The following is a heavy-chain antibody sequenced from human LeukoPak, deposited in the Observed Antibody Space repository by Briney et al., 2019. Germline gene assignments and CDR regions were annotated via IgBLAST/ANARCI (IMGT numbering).Heavy chain of an antibody. Sequence: PSETLSLTCTVSGGSIRSYYWRWIRQPPGKGLEWIGYIYYSGSTNYNPSLKSRVTISVDTSKNQFSLKLSSVTAADMAVYYCARDRYGDYVADYWGQGTLVTVSS. CDR1: GGSIRSYY. CDR2: IYYSGST. CDR3: ARDRYGDYVADY. D-gene: IGHD4-17*01. V-gene: IGHV4-59*01. J-gene: IGHJ4*02.